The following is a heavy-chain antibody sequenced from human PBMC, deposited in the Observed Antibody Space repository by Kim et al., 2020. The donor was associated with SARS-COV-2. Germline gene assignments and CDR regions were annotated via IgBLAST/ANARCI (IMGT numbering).Heavy chain of an antibody. V-gene: IGHV1-46*01. CDR1: GYTFTSYY. CDR3: ARDQLFVAITMVRGAGYYYGIAG. CDR2: INPSGGST. J-gene: IGHJ6*02. D-gene: IGHD3-10*01. Sequence: ASVKVSCKASGYTFTSYYMHWVRQAPGQGLEWMGIINPSGGSTSYAQKFQGRVTMTRDTSTSTVYMELSSLRSEDTAVYYCARDQLFVAITMVRGAGYYYGIAGWGQGTTATVSS.